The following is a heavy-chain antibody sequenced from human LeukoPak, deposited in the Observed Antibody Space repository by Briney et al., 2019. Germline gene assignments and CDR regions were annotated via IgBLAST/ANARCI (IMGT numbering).Heavy chain of an antibody. D-gene: IGHD6-13*01. CDR2: ISSSSSYI. CDR3: ARDIAAALYNWFDP. V-gene: IGHV3-21*01. CDR1: GFTFSSYS. J-gene: IGHJ5*02. Sequence: GGSLRLSCAASGFTFSSYSMNCVRQAPGKGLEWVSSISSSSSYIYYADSMKGRFTISRDNAKNSLYLQMNSLRAEDTAVYYCARDIAAALYNWFDPWGQGTLVTVSS.